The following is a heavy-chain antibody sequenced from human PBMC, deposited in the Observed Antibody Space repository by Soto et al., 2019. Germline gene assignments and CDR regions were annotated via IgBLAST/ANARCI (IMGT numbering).Heavy chain of an antibody. CDR2: ISWDGGST. D-gene: IGHD6-19*01. CDR1: GFTFGDYT. J-gene: IGHJ4*02. V-gene: IGHV3-43*01. CDR3: AKDIASSGWYSLDY. Sequence: EVQLVESGGVVVQPGGSLRLSCAASGFTFGDYTMHWVRQAPGKGLEWVSLISWDGGSTYYADSVKGRFTISRDNSKNSLNLQMNSLRTEDTAFYYCAKDIASSGWYSLDYWGQGTLVTVSS.